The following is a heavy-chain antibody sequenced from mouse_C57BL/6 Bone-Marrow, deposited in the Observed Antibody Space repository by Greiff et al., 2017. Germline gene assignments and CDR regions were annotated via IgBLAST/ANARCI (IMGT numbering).Heavy chain of an antibody. CDR1: GFTFSSYG. Sequence: EVKLVESGGDLVKPGGSLKLSCAASGFTFSSYGMSWVRPTPDKRLEWVATISSGGSYTYYPDSVKGRFTISRANAKNTLYLQMSSLKSEDTAMYYCARQASSQDYWGQGTTLTVSS. D-gene: IGHD3-2*02. CDR2: ISSGGSYT. V-gene: IGHV5-6*02. J-gene: IGHJ2*01. CDR3: ARQASSQDY.